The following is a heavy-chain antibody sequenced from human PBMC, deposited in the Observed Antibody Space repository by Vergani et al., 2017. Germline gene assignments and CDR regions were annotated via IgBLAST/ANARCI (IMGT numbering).Heavy chain of an antibody. V-gene: IGHV3-30*18. D-gene: IGHD3-10*02. CDR3: AKGYFPTMFAMDV. J-gene: IGHJ6*03. Sequence: QVQLVESGGGVVQPGRSLRLSCAASGFTFSSYCMHWVRQAPGKGLEWVAVVSYDGSNKYYADSVKGRFTISRDNSKNSLYLQMNSLRTEDTALYYCAKGYFPTMFAMDVWGKGTTVTGSS. CDR2: VSYDGSNK. CDR1: GFTFSSYC.